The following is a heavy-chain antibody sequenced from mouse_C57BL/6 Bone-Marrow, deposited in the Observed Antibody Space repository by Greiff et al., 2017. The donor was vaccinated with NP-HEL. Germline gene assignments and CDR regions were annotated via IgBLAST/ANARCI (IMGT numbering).Heavy chain of an antibody. Sequence: EVQGVESGGDLVKPGGSLKLSCAASGFTFSSYGMSWVRQTPDKRLEWVATISSGGSYTYYPDSVKGRFTISRDNAKNTLYLQMSSLKSEDTAMYYCARRRNWYFDVWGTGTTVTVSS. CDR3: ARRRNWYFDV. CDR1: GFTFSSYG. V-gene: IGHV5-6*01. CDR2: ISSGGSYT. J-gene: IGHJ1*03.